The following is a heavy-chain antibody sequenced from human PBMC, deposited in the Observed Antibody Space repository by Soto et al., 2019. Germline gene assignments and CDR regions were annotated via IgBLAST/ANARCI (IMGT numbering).Heavy chain of an antibody. CDR3: AKENWASPDS. V-gene: IGHV3-11*01. J-gene: IGHJ5*01. CDR1: GFIFRDWF. Sequence: LVESGGALVKPGGSLRLSCAASGFIFRDWFMIWVRQAPGKGLEWISYISKDSGRATRYADSVKGRFTISRDNAKNYPFLQIYYLSVGDTGGYYWAKENWASPDSWGQGTPVTVSS. CDR2: ISKDSGRAT. D-gene: IGHD7-27*01.